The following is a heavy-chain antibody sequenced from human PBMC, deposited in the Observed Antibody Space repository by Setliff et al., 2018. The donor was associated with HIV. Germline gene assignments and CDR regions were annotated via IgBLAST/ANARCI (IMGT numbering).Heavy chain of an antibody. V-gene: IGHV3-23*01. D-gene: IGHD3-22*01. CDR2: ISGSGGST. CDR3: AKDRLNYYDSSGYPEYFQH. CDR1: GFTVSRFY. J-gene: IGHJ1*01. Sequence: GGSLRLSCAASGFTVSRFYMSWVRQAPGKGLEWVSAISGSGGSTYYADSVKGRFTISRDNSKNTLYLQMNSLRAEDTAVYYCAKDRLNYYDSSGYPEYFQHWGQGTLVTVSS.